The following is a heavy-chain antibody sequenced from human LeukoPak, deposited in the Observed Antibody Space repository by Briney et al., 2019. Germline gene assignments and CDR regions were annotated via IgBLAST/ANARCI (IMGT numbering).Heavy chain of an antibody. CDR2: VNPNSGGT. J-gene: IGHJ4*02. CDR3: ARDVRPNVVVVAATLDY. D-gene: IGHD2-15*01. V-gene: IGHV1-2*02. CDR1: GYTFTGCY. Sequence: ASVKVSCKASGYTFTGCYMHWVRQAPGQGLEWMGWVNPNSGGTNYAQKFQGRVTMTRDTSISTAYMELSRLRSDDTAVYYCARDVRPNVVVVAATLDYWGQGTLVTVSS.